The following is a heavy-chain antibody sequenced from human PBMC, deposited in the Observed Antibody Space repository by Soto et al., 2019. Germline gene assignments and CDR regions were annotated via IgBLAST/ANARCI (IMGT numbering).Heavy chain of an antibody. CDR3: AKDRTSKTRAFDY. CDR1: GFTFNSYA. V-gene: IGHV3-64D*08. J-gene: IGHJ4*02. Sequence: GGSLRLSCSASGFTFNSYAMHWVRQAPGKGLEYVSGISSNGGTTYYADSVTGRFIISRDNSKNTLYLQTSSLRVEDTAVYYCAKDRTSKTRAFDYWGQGSLVTVSS. CDR2: ISSNGGTT.